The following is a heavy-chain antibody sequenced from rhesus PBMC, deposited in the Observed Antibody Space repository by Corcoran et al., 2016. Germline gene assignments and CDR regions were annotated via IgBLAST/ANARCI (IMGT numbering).Heavy chain of an antibody. D-gene: IGHD4-23*01. Sequence: QVQLQESGPGVVKPSETLSLTCAVSGGSISSGYDWSWIRQPPGKGLEWIGYIYGSSGSTNDNPSLKTRVTISKDASKNQFSLKLSSVTAADTAVYYCATRGEYSHVFDYWGQGVLVTVSS. V-gene: IGHV4-76*01. CDR2: IYGSSGST. CDR3: ATRGEYSHVFDY. CDR1: GGSISSGYD. J-gene: IGHJ4*01.